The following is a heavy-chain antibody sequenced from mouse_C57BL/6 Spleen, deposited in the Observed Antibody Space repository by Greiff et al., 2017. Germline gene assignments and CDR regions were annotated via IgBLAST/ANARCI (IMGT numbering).Heavy chain of an antibody. J-gene: IGHJ2*01. CDR2: IYPGDGDT. CDR3: ASSTTVVATDY. Sequence: QVQLKQSGPELVKPGASVKISCKASGYAFSSSWMNWVKQRPGKGLEWIGRIYPGDGDTNYNGKFKGKATLTADKSSSTAYMQLSSLTSEDSAVYVCASSTTVVATDYWGQGTTLTVSS. D-gene: IGHD1-1*01. CDR1: GYAFSSSW. V-gene: IGHV1-82*01.